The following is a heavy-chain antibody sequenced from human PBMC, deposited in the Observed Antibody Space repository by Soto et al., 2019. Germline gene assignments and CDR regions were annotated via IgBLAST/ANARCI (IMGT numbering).Heavy chain of an antibody. Sequence: GGSLRLSCAASGFTFSSYSMNWVRQAPGKGLEWVSSISSSSSYIYYADSVKGRFTISRDNAKNSLYLQMNSLRAEDTAVYYCARVQFSYHYRSYWFDPWGQGTLVTVSA. CDR1: GFTFSSYS. CDR3: ARVQFSYHYRSYWFDP. CDR2: ISSSSSYI. V-gene: IGHV3-21*01. D-gene: IGHD4-4*01. J-gene: IGHJ5*02.